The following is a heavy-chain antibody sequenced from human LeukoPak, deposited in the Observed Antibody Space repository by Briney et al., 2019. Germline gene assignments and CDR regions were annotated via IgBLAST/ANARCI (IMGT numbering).Heavy chain of an antibody. D-gene: IGHD6-6*01. CDR1: GGSISSSSYY. CDR2: IYYSGST. CDR3: ARAMAARPFDY. V-gene: IGHV4-39*01. J-gene: IGHJ4*02. Sequence: PSETLSLTCTVSGGSISSSSYYWGWIRQPPGKGLEWIGSIYYSGSTYYNPSLKSRVTISVDTSKNQFSLKLSSVTAADTAVYYCARAMAARPFDYWGQGTLVTVSS.